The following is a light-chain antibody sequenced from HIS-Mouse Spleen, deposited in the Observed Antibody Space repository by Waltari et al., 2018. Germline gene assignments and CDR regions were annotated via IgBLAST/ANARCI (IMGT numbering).Light chain of an antibody. J-gene: IGLJ1*01. Sequence: QSALTQPPSPSGSPGPSVPIPCTGTSQDVAGYQYISWYQQDPGKAPKLMIYEVSKRPSGVPDRFSGSKSGNTASLTVSGLQAEDEADYYCSSYAGSNNYVFGTGTKVTVL. V-gene: IGLV2-8*01. CDR2: EVS. CDR3: SSYAGSNNYV. CDR1: SQDVAGYQY.